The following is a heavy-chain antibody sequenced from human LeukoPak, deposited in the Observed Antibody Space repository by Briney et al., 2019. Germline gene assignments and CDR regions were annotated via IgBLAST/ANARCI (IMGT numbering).Heavy chain of an antibody. Sequence: ASVKVSCKASGYTFTDYYIHWVRQAPGQGLEWMGWINLNNDETFYAQNFQDRVTMTGDTSISTAYLELSSLRSDDTAAFYCARSYFDVLTDYYMWLAPWGQGTLVTVSS. CDR2: INLNNDET. V-gene: IGHV1-2*02. D-gene: IGHD3-9*01. J-gene: IGHJ5*02. CDR3: ARSYFDVLTDYYMWLAP. CDR1: GYTFTDYY.